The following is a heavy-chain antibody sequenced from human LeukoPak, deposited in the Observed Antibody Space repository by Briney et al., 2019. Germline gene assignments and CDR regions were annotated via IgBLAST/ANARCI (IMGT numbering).Heavy chain of an antibody. CDR3: ARDQGIWYFDL. D-gene: IGHD1-14*01. V-gene: IGHV4-59*01. CDR2: IYYSGST. Sequence: SETLSLTCTVSSGSISSYYWSWIRQPPGKGLEWIGYIYYSGSTNYNPSLKSRVTISVDTSKNQFSLKLSSVTAADTAVYYCARDQGIWYFDLWGRGTLVTVSS. CDR1: SGSISSYY. J-gene: IGHJ2*01.